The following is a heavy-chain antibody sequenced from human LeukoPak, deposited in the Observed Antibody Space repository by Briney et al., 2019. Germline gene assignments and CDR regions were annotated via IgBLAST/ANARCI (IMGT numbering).Heavy chain of an antibody. V-gene: IGHV3-9*01. CDR2: ISWNSGSI. D-gene: IGHD3-22*01. J-gene: IGHJ4*02. CDR1: GFTFDDYA. Sequence: PGGSLRLSCAASGFTFDDYAMHWVRQAPGKGLEWVSGISWNSGSIGYADSVKGRFTISRGNAKNSLYLQMNSLRAEDTALYYCAKDESYYYDSSGYPNYWGQGTLVTVSS. CDR3: AKDESYYYDSSGYPNY.